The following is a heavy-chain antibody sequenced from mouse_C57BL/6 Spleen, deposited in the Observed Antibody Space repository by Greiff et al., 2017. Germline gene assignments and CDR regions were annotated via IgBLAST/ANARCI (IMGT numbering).Heavy chain of an antibody. CDR2: IRLKSDNYAT. V-gene: IGHV6-3*01. D-gene: IGHD2-5*01. CDR3: TDYYSNSYAMDY. CDR1: GFTFSNYW. Sequence: EVKLMESGGGLVQPGGSMKLSCVASGFTFSNYWMNWVRQSPEKGLEWVAQIRLKSDNYATHYTESVKGRFTISRDDSKSSVYLQMNNLRAEDTGIYYCTDYYSNSYAMDYWGQGTSVTVSS. J-gene: IGHJ4*01.